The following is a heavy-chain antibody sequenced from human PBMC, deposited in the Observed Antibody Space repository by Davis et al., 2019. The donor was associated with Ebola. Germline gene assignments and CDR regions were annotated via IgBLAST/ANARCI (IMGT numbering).Heavy chain of an antibody. V-gene: IGHV3-7*03. J-gene: IGHJ5*02. CDR3: AREQPRGFDP. CDR2: ISYDGSNK. D-gene: IGHD5-18*01. Sequence: GESLKISCAASGFTFSSYWMSWVRQAPGKGLEWVAVISYDGSNKYYVDSVKGRFTISRDNAKNSLYLQMNSLRAEDTAVYYCAREQPRGFDPWGQGTLVTVSS. CDR1: GFTFSSYW.